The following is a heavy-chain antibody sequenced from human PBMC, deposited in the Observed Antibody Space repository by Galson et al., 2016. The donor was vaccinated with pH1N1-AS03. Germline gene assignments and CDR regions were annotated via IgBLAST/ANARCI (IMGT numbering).Heavy chain of an antibody. CDR2: MNPDSGNT. CDR1: GYTFTTYD. J-gene: IGHJ5*02. Sequence: SVKVSCKASGYTFTTYDINWVRQAPGQGLEWMGWMNPDSGNTGYAPSFQGRVTITRETSISTAYMELSSLRSEDTAVHYCARGVVDCSGPACSGTLRFDPWGQGTLVTVSS. V-gene: IGHV1-8*03. D-gene: IGHD2-15*01. CDR3: ARGVVDCSGPACSGTLRFDP.